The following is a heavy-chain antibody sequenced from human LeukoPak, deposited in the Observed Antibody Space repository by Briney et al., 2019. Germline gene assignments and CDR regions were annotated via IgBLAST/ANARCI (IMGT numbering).Heavy chain of an antibody. CDR2: INPSGGST. J-gene: IGHJ3*01. CDR1: GHTFTSYY. D-gene: IGHD3-10*01. CDR3: ARGYYGSGSYRAFDV. V-gene: IGHV1-46*01. Sequence: ASVKVSCKASGHTFTSYYLHWVRQAPEQGLEWMGIINPSGGSTSYAQKFQGRVTMTSDTSASTVYMDLSSLRSEDTAVYYCARGYYGSGSYRAFDVWGQGTMVTVSS.